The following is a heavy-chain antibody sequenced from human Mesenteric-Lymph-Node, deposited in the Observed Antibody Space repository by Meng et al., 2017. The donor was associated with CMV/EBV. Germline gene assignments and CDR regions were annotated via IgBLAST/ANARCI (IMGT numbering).Heavy chain of an antibody. J-gene: IGHJ3*01. D-gene: IGHD3-10*01. V-gene: IGHV4-61*01. CDR1: GGSVNSDTYS. Sequence: TVAGGSVNSDTYSWSWVRQPPRKGLEWIAYIYYNENTNYNPSLKGRVTILLDTSKNQFSLNLGSVTAADTAMYYCARDRVQDAFDVWGQGTMVTVSS. CDR3: ARDRVQDAFDV. CDR2: IYYNENT.